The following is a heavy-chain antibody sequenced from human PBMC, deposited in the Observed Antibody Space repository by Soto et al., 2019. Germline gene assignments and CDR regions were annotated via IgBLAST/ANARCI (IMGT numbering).Heavy chain of an antibody. V-gene: IGHV4-31*03. CDR2: MYYSGST. J-gene: IGHJ5*02. CDR1: GGSISSGGYY. D-gene: IGHD3-10*01. CDR3: ARRDYYGSGNYYFWFDP. Sequence: QVQLQESGPGLVKPSQTLSLNCTVSGGSISSGGYYWSWIRQHPGKGLEWIGYMYYSGSTYYNPSLKSRVAISVDTSKNQLSLKLSSVTAADTAVYYCARRDYYGSGNYYFWFDPWGQGTLVTVSS.